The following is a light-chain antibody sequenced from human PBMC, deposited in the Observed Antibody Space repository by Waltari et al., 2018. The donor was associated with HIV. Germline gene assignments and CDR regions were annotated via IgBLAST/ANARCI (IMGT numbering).Light chain of an antibody. CDR3: QQSHTNPRT. Sequence: ILMLPSASSLIAALEPRAATTCRASQTFNTYLNWYQQKPGKAPKLLIYATSTLQTGVPLRFSGSGSGTDFTLTISSLQPEDFATYYCQQSHTNPRTFGRGTKVEVK. CDR1: QTFNTY. V-gene: IGKV1-39*01. CDR2: ATS. J-gene: IGKJ4*02.